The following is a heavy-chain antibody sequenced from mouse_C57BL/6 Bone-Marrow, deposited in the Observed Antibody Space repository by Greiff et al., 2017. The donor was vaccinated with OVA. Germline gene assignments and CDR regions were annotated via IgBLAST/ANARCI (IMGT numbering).Heavy chain of an antibody. D-gene: IGHD2-5*01. V-gene: IGHV5-4*03. CDR1: GFTFSSYA. Sequence: EVKLVESGGGLVKPGGSLKLSCAASGFTFSSYAMSWVRQTPEKRLEWVATISDGGSYTYYPDNVKGRFTISRDNAKNNLYRQMSHLKSEDTAMYYCARGYSNYYAMDYWGQGTSVTVSS. CDR3: ARGYSNYYAMDY. CDR2: ISDGGSYT. J-gene: IGHJ4*01.